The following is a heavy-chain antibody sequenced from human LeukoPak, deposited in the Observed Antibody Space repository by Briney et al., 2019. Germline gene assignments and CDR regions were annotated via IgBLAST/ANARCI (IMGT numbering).Heavy chain of an antibody. J-gene: IGHJ4*02. V-gene: IGHV4-39*01. CDR1: GGSMSGSNYY. CDR2: IHYSGIT. Sequence: PSETLSLTCTVSGGSMSGSNYYWGWIRQPPGKGLEWIGSIHYSGITYYKPSLRSRVTISVDTSKNQFSLKLSSVTAADTAVYYCARPPGFSTSFWDWGQGTLVTVSS. CDR3: ARPPGFSTSFWD. D-gene: IGHD2-2*01.